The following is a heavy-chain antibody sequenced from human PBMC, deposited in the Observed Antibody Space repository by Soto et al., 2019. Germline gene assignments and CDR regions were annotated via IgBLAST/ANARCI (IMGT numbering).Heavy chain of an antibody. D-gene: IGHD1-26*01. J-gene: IGHJ3*02. CDR1: GGSISSYY. Sequence: PSETLSLTCTVSGGSISSYYWSWIRQPTGKGLEWIGYIYYSGSTNYNPSLKSRVTISVDTSKNQFSLKLSSVTAADTAVYYCARGGGIVGARGAFDIWGQGTMVTVSS. V-gene: IGHV4-59*01. CDR2: IYYSGST. CDR3: ARGGGIVGARGAFDI.